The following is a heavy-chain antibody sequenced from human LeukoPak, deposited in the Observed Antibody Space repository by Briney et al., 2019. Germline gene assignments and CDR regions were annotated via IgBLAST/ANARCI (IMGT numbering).Heavy chain of an antibody. CDR2: IKQDGSEK. J-gene: IGHJ5*02. CDR3: ARDRYCSSTSCPSWFDP. CDR1: GFTFSSYW. D-gene: IGHD2-2*01. Sequence: GGSLRLSCAASGFTFSSYWMSWVRQAPGKGLEWVANIKQDGSEKYYVDSVKGRFTISRDNAKNLLYLQMNSLRAEDTAVYYCARDRYCSSTSCPSWFDPWGQGTLVTVSS. V-gene: IGHV3-7*01.